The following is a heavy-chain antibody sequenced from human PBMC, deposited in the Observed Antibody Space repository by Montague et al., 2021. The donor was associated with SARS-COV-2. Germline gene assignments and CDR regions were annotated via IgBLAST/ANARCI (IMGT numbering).Heavy chain of an antibody. CDR2: ISISGST. D-gene: IGHD6-19*01. CDR1: GGSISSGSHY. V-gene: IGHV4-61*02. CDR3: ARDIAVAGLFDY. J-gene: IGHJ4*02. Sequence: TLSLTCTVSGGSISSGSHYWSWIRQPAGKGLEWIGRISISGSTNYNPSLKSRVTISVDTSKNQFSLKLSSVTAADTAMYYCARDIAVAGLFDYWGQGTLVTVSS.